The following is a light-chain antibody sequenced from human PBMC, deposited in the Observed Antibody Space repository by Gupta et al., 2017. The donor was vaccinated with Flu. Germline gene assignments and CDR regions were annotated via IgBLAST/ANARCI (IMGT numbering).Light chain of an antibody. Sequence: EIVLTQSPGTLSLSPGQRATLSCRASQTVSSPYLAWYQQKPGQPPRLLIYGASNRATGIPDRFGGSGSGTDFTLTISRLEPEDSAVYYCHQDLNSQVFGQGTKVEIK. CDR2: GAS. CDR1: QTVSSPY. V-gene: IGKV3-20*01. CDR3: HQDLNSQV. J-gene: IGKJ1*01.